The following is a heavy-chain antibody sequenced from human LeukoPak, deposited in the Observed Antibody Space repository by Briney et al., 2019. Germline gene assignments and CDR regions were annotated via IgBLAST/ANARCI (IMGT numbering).Heavy chain of an antibody. CDR2: IYSGDIT. D-gene: IGHD5-18*01. Sequence: QSGGSLRLSCAASGFSVSNNYMSWFRQAPGKGLEWVSVIYSGDITYYTDSVKGRFTISRDNSKNTLYLQMNSLRAEDTAVYYCARGSGYSYGFPDYWGQGTLVTVSS. J-gene: IGHJ4*02. V-gene: IGHV3-53*01. CDR1: GFSVSNNY. CDR3: ARGSGYSYGFPDY.